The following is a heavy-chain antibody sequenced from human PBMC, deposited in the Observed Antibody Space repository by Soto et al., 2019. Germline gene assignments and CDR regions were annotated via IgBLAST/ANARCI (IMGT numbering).Heavy chain of an antibody. J-gene: IGHJ1*01. CDR3: AKGAGAEFFQH. CDR1: GFTFSNYA. Sequence: GGSLRLSCAASGFTFSNYAMSWVRQAPGKGLEWVSGISGSGGGTYYADSVKGRFTISRDNSKNTLYLQMNSLRAEDTAVYYCAKGAGAEFFQHWGQGTLVTVSS. CDR2: ISGSGGGT. D-gene: IGHD3-10*01. V-gene: IGHV3-23*01.